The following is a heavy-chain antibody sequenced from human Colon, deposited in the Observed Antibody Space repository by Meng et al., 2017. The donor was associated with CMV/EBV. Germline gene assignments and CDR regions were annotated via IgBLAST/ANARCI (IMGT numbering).Heavy chain of an antibody. J-gene: IGHJ4*02. D-gene: IGHD5-12*01. Sequence: SVKVSCKASGDTFINYTLNWVRQAPGHGLEWMGRTIPMLSIANYAKKFQGRVTITADKSTSTVYMHLTSLRSDDTAVYFCARAVDSGTYSPGYFDYWGQGTVVTVSS. CDR1: GDTFINYT. CDR3: ARAVDSGTYSPGYFDY. CDR2: TIPMLSIA. V-gene: IGHV1-69*02.